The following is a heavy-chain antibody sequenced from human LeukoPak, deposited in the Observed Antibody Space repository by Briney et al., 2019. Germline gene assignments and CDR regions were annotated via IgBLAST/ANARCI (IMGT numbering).Heavy chain of an antibody. CDR1: GYTFTSYY. V-gene: IGHV1-46*01. Sequence: ASVKVSCKASGYTFTSYYMHWVRQAPGQGLEWMGIINTSGGSTTYAQKFQGRVSMTRDTSTSTVYLEVRCLRSEDTAVYYCARSQGGNTLWFDPWGQGTLVTVSS. J-gene: IGHJ5*02. CDR2: INTSGGST. D-gene: IGHD4-23*01. CDR3: ARSQGGNTLWFDP.